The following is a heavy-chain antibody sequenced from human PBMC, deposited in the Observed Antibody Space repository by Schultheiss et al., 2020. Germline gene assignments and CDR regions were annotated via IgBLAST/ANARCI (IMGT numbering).Heavy chain of an antibody. CDR2: ISNSGGST. CDR3: ASSLAYCGGDCYSPDY. D-gene: IGHD2-21*02. Sequence: GGSLRLSCAASGFTFSNYAMTWVRQAPGKGLEWVSAISNSGGSTYYADSVKGRFTISRDNSKNTLYLQMNSLRAEDTAVYYCASSLAYCGGDCYSPDYWGQGTLVTVSS. CDR1: GFTFSNYA. J-gene: IGHJ4*02. V-gene: IGHV3-23*01.